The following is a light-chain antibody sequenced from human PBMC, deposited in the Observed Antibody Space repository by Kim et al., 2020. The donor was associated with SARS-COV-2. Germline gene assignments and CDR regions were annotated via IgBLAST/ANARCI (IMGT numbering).Light chain of an antibody. CDR3: QQYNNRPPLT. CDR1: QSVSSD. CDR2: GAS. Sequence: EIVMTQSPATLSLSPGERATLSCRASQSVSSDLALYQQKPGQAPRLLISGASTRATGIPARFNGSGSGTEFTLTISSLQSEDFAVYYWQQYNNRPPLTFGQGTRLEIK. V-gene: IGKV3-15*01. J-gene: IGKJ5*01.